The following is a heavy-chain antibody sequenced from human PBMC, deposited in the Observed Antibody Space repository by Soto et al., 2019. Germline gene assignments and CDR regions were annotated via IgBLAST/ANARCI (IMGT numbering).Heavy chain of an antibody. D-gene: IGHD3-22*01. J-gene: IGHJ4*02. Sequence: ASVKVSCKASGYTFTSYAMNWVRQAPGQGLEWMGWINTNTGNPTYAQGFTGRFVFSLDTSVSTAYLQISSLKAEDTAVYYCARDSAPYHSSGYYYDYWGQGTLVTVSS. CDR1: GYTFTSYA. V-gene: IGHV7-4-1*02. CDR2: INTNTGNP. CDR3: ARDSAPYHSSGYYYDY.